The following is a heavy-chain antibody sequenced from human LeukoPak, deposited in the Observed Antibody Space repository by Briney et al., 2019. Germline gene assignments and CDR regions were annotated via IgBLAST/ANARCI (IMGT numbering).Heavy chain of an antibody. CDR1: GFTFRDYE. Sequence: GGSLRLSSAASGFTFRDYEMNWVRQAPGKGLEWISYISASGSTIKYVDPVKGRFTISRDNAKNSLYLQMNSLRAEDTADYHCARSTVPNYFDYWGQGTLVTVSS. CDR2: ISASGSTI. J-gene: IGHJ4*02. D-gene: IGHD4-17*01. V-gene: IGHV3-48*03. CDR3: ARSTVPNYFDY.